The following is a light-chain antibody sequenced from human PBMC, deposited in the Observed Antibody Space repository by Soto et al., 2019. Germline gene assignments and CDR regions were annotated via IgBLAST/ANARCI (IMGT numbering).Light chain of an antibody. V-gene: IGLV2-11*01. Sequence: QSVLTQPRSVSASPGQSVTISCTGTSSEVGGYNYVSWYQQHPGKAPKLMIYDVSKRPSGVPDRFSGSKSGNTASLTISGLQAEDEADYYCCSYAGSYTLYVFGSGTKVTVL. CDR3: CSYAGSYTLYV. CDR1: SSEVGGYNY. CDR2: DVS. J-gene: IGLJ1*01.